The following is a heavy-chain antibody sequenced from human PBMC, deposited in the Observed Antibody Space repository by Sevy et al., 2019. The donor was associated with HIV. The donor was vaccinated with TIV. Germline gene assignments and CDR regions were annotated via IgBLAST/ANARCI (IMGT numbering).Heavy chain of an antibody. J-gene: IGHJ4*01. CDR3: VKEGGGEGGDH. CDR1: GFSFSSYG. CDR2: IPYDGSNK. Sequence: GGSLRLSCAASGFSFSSYGMHWVRQAPGKGLEWMSYIPYDGSNKDYSDSVKGRFTISRDNSKNTLYLQMNSLRVEDTAVFYCVKEGGGEGGDHWGHGTLVTVSS. D-gene: IGHD2-21*01. V-gene: IGHV3-30*02.